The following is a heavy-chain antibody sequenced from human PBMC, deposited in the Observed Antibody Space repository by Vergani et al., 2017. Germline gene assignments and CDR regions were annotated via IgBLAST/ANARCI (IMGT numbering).Heavy chain of an antibody. CDR3: ARHSTVDWLVKLGWIDP. CDR2: INHSGST. D-gene: IGHD6-19*01. J-gene: IGHJ5*02. CDR1: GGSFSGYY. V-gene: IGHV4-34*01. Sequence: QVQLQQWGAGLLKPSETLSLTCAVYGGSFSGYYWSWIRQPPGKGLEWIGEINHSGSTNYNPSLKSRVTISVDTSKNQFSLKLSSVTAANTAVYFCARHSTVDWLVKLGWIDPWGQGILVTVSS.